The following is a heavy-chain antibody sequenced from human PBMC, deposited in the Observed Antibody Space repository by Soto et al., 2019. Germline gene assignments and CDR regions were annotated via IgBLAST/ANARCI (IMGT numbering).Heavy chain of an antibody. J-gene: IGHJ4*02. V-gene: IGHV4-31*03. D-gene: IGHD1-26*01. CDR3: AREGSRVGYLDY. CDR1: GGSISSGGYY. CDR2: IYYSGST. Sequence: QVQLQESGPGLAKPSQTLSLTCTVSGGSISSGGYYWSWIRQHPGKGLEWIGYIYYSGSTYYNPSLKSRVTISVDTSKNQFSLKLSSVTAADTAVYYCAREGSRVGYLDYWGQGTLVTVSS.